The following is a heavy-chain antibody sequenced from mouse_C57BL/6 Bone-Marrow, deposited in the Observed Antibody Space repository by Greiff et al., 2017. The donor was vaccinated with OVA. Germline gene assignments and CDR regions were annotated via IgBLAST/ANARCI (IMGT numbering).Heavy chain of an antibody. Sequence: QVQLQQPGAELVRPGSSVKLSCKASGYTFTSYWMHWVKQRPIQGLEWIGNIDPSDSETHYNQKFKDKATLTVDKSSSTAYMQLSSLTSEDSAVYYCARFYYGSSYPWYFDVWGTGTTVTVSS. V-gene: IGHV1-52*01. CDR1: GYTFTSYW. CDR2: IDPSDSET. CDR3: ARFYYGSSYPWYFDV. J-gene: IGHJ1*03. D-gene: IGHD1-1*01.